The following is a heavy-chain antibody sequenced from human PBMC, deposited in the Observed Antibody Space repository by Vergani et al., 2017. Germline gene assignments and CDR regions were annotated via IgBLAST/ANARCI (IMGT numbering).Heavy chain of an antibody. V-gene: IGHV5-10-1*01. D-gene: IGHD6-13*01. CDR3: ASLSPVSAAGTGWFDP. J-gene: IGHJ5*02. Sequence: EVQLVQSGAEVKKPGESLRISCKGSGYSFTSYWISWVRQMPGKGLEWMGRIDPSDSYTNYSPSFQGHVPISADKSISTAYLQWSSLKASDTAMYYCASLSPVSAAGTGWFDPWGQGTLVTVSS. CDR1: GYSFTSYW. CDR2: IDPSDSYT.